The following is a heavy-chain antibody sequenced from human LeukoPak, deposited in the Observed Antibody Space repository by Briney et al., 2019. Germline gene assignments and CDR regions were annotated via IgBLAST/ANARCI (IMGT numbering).Heavy chain of an antibody. D-gene: IGHD4-11*01. Sequence: GASVKVSCKASGGTFSSYGVSWVRQAPGQGLEWMGWISAYNGNTNYAQKLQGRVTMTTDTSTSTAYMELRSLRSDDTAVYYCARELTTVFDYWGQGTLVTVSS. J-gene: IGHJ4*02. CDR1: GGTFSSYG. V-gene: IGHV1-18*01. CDR3: ARELTTVFDY. CDR2: ISAYNGNT.